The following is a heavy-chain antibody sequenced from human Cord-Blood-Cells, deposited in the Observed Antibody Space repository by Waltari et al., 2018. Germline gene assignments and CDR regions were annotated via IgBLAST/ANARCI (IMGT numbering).Heavy chain of an antibody. CDR2: IYYSGST. Sequence: QLQLPESGPGLVTPSETLSHTCTVSGGSISSSSYYLGWIRQPPGKGLEWIGSIYYSGSTYYNPSLKSRVTISVDTSKNQFSLKLSAVTAADTAVYYCARQDRQLGDAFDIWGQGTMVTVSS. CDR1: GGSISSSSYY. V-gene: IGHV4-39*01. CDR3: ARQDRQLGDAFDI. J-gene: IGHJ3*02. D-gene: IGHD7-27*01.